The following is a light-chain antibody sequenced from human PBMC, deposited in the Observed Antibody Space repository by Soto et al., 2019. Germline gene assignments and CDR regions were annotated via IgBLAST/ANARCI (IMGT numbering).Light chain of an antibody. J-gene: IGKJ1*01. Sequence: EIVMTQSPATLSVSPGERATLSCRASQSVSSNLAWNQQKPGQAPRLLISGASTRATDIPARFSGGGSGTEFTLTISSLQSEDFAVYYCQQYNNWPPTFGQGTKVEIK. CDR3: QQYNNWPPT. V-gene: IGKV3-15*01. CDR1: QSVSSN. CDR2: GAS.